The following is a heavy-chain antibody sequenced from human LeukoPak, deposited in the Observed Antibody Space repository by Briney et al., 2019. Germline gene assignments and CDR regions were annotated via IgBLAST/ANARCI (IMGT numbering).Heavy chain of an antibody. CDR2: ISGSGGST. J-gene: IGHJ4*02. V-gene: IGHV3-23*01. CDR1: GFTFSSYA. Sequence: GSLSLSCAASGFTFSSYAMSWVRPAPGKGLEWVSAISGSGGSTYYADSVKGRFTISRDNSKNTLYLQMNSLRAEDTAVYYCAKGPWLDMTEYYFDYWGQGTLVTVSS. CDR3: AKGPWLDMTEYYFDY. D-gene: IGHD6-19*01.